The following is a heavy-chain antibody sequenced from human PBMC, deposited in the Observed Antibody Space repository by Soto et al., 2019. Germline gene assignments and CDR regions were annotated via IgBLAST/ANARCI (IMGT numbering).Heavy chain of an antibody. CDR1: GFTFSDHY. J-gene: IGHJ3*02. CDR3: ARSGVGATEDAFEI. Sequence: EVQLVESGGGLVKPGGSLRLSCAASGFTFSDHYMDWVRQAPGKGLEWVGRTRNKANSYTTEYAASVKGRFTISRDDSKYSRYLQMNSLKTEDTAVYYCARSGVGATEDAFEIWGQGTMVTVSS. V-gene: IGHV3-72*01. D-gene: IGHD1-26*01. CDR2: TRNKANSYTT.